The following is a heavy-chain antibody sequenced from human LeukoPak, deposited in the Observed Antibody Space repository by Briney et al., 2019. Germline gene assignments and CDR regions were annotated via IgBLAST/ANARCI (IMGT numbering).Heavy chain of an antibody. CDR3: AKGPYSGSQWVYMDV. V-gene: IGHV3-23*01. CDR1: GFTFSSYA. Sequence: AGGSLRLSCAASGFTFSSYAMSWVRQAPGKGLEWVSAISGSGSSTYYADSVKGRFTISRDNSKNTLYLQMNSLRAEDTAVYYCAKGPYSGSQWVYMDVWGKGTTVTVSS. J-gene: IGHJ6*04. CDR2: ISGSGSST. D-gene: IGHD1-26*01.